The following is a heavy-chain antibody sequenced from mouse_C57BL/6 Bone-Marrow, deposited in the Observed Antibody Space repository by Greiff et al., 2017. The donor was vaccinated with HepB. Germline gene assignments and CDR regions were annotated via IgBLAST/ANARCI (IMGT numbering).Heavy chain of an antibody. J-gene: IGHJ4*01. CDR3: ARDDYDSAMDY. CDR1: GYTFTDYY. V-gene: IGHV1-26*01. D-gene: IGHD2-4*01. Sequence: EVQLQQSGPELVKPGASVKISCKASGYTFTDYYMNWVKQSHGKSLEWIGDINPSNGGTNYNEKFKSKATLTVDKSSSTAYMQLSSLTSEDSAVYYCARDDYDSAMDYWGQGTSVTVSS. CDR2: INPSNGGT.